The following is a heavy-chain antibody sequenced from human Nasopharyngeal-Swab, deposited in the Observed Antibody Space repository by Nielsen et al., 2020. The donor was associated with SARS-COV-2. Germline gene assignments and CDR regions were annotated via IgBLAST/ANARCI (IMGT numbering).Heavy chain of an antibody. Sequence: GGSLRLSCAASGFTFDAYAMHWVRQAPGKGLEWVSGISWNSGSIGYADSVKGRFTISRDNAKNSLYLQMNSLRAEDTALYYCAKDYGYCSSTSCYLWNAFDIWGQGTMVTVSS. V-gene: IGHV3-9*01. CDR1: GFTFDAYA. D-gene: IGHD2-2*03. CDR2: ISWNSGSI. J-gene: IGHJ3*02. CDR3: AKDYGYCSSTSCYLWNAFDI.